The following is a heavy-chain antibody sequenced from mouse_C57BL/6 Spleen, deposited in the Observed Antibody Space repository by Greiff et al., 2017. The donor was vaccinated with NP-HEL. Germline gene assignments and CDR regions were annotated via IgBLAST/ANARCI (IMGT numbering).Heavy chain of an antibody. CDR2: IYPGDGDT. J-gene: IGHJ4*01. CDR3: ARKNYSNYSGSMAY. D-gene: IGHD2-5*01. Sequence: VQLQQSGPELVKPGASVKISCKASGYAFSSSWMNWVKQRPGKGLEWIGRIYPGDGDTDYNGKFKGKATLTADKSSSTAYMQLSSLTSEDSAVYFCARKNYSNYSGSMAYWGQGTSVTVSS. CDR1: GYAFSSSW. V-gene: IGHV1-82*01.